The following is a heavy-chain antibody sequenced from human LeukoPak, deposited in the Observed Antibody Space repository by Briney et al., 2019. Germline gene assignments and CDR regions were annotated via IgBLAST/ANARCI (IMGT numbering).Heavy chain of an antibody. V-gene: IGHV3-23*01. CDR1: GFTFSSYA. CDR2: ISGSGGVT. J-gene: IGHJ4*02. D-gene: IGHD6-13*01. Sequence: GGSLRLSCAASGFTFSSYAMSWVRQAPGKGLEWVSTISGSGGVTYYPDSVRGRFTISRDNSKNTLYLQMNSLRAEDTAVYYCAKDEATAGKNYWGQGTLVTVSS. CDR3: AKDEATAGKNY.